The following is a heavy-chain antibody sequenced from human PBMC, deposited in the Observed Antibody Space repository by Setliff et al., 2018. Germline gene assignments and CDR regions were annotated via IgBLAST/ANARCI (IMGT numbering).Heavy chain of an antibody. J-gene: IGHJ5*02. Sequence: TSETLSLTCIVSGGSMIGGRYYWSWIRQLPGKGLEWIAYIYYSGNTYYNPSLKSRVTISVDTSKNQFSLKINSVTAADTAVYYCARGHCSSGECPNYFDPWGQGTQVTVSS. CDR3: ARGHCSSGECPNYFDP. D-gene: IGHD2-15*01. V-gene: IGHV4-31*03. CDR2: IYYSGNT. CDR1: GGSMIGGRYY.